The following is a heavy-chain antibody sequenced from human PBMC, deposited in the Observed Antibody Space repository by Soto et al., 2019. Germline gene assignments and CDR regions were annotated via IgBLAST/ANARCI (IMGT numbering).Heavy chain of an antibody. J-gene: IGHJ3*02. CDR3: ASASPNYDFCSATRPDAFDI. Sequence: QVQLQESGPGLVKPSGNLSLTCAVSSGSISRSNCWSWVRQPPGKGLDWIGEIYHSGSTNYNPSRKSRVNISVDKSKNQFSLKLSSVTAADTAVYYCASASPNYDFCSATRPDAFDICGQGTMVTVSS. V-gene: IGHV4-4*02. D-gene: IGHD3-3*01. CDR1: SGSISRSNC. CDR2: IYHSGST.